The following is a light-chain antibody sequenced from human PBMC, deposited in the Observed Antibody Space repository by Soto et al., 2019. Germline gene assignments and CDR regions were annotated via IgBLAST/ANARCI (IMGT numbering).Light chain of an antibody. Sequence: DIQLTQSPSFLSASVGDRVTITCRASQGTSSYLAWYQQKPGKAPNLLIYATSTLQSGVPSRFSGSGSGTEFTLTISNLRPEDFASYYCQQLYSYRLTFGGGTKVDIK. CDR1: QGTSSY. CDR3: QQLYSYRLT. CDR2: ATS. V-gene: IGKV1-9*01. J-gene: IGKJ4*01.